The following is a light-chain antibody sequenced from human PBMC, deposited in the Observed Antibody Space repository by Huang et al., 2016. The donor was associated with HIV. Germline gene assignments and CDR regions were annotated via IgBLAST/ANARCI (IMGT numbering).Light chain of an antibody. CDR1: RGISNS. J-gene: IGKJ4*01. Sequence: DIQMTQSPSSLSASVGDRVTITCRASRGISNSLAWYQQQPGKAPKLLLYAASRLQSGVPSRFSGSGSRTDYTLTISSLQPEDSATYYCQQYYNTTLSFGGGTKVEIK. V-gene: IGKV1-NL1*01. CDR2: AAS. CDR3: QQYYNTTLS.